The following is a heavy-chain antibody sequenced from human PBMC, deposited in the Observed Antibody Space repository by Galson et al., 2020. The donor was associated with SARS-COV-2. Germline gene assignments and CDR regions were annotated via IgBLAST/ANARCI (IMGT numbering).Heavy chain of an antibody. J-gene: IGHJ3*02. CDR3: ARDSRYNGNFYNGFDI. CDR2: IIPIFRSA. CDR1: GGTFNNYA. Sequence: SVKVSCKASGGTFNNYAISWLRQAPGLGLEWLGGIIPIFRSANYARKFQGRVTISADESTTTAYMELSSLISEDTAVYYCARDSRYNGNFYNGFDIWGQGTMVTVSS. V-gene: IGHV1-69*13. D-gene: IGHD1-26*01.